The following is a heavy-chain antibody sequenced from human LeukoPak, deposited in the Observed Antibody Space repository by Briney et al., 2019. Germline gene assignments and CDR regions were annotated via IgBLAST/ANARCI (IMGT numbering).Heavy chain of an antibody. V-gene: IGHV1-18*01. J-gene: IGHJ5*02. CDR1: GYTFTSYG. CDR3: ARYGSGSLFLPYVSPKRKVNWFDP. Sequence: GASVKVSCKASGYTFTSYGISWVRQAPGQGLEWMGWISAYNGNTNYAQKLQGRVTMTTDTSTSTAYMELRSLRSDDTAVYYCARYGSGSLFLPYVSPKRKVNWFDPWGQGTLVTVSS. CDR2: ISAYNGNT. D-gene: IGHD3-10*01.